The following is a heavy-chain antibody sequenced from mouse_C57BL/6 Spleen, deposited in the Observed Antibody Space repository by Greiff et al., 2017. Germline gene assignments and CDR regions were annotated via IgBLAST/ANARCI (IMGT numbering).Heavy chain of an antibody. CDR1: GYSITSGYY. CDR3: ARAGTTVDWYFDV. Sequence: EESGPGLVKPSQSLSLTCSVTGYSITSGYYWNWIRQFPGNKLEWMGYISYDGSNNYNPSLKNRISITRDTSKNQFFLKLNSVTTEDTATYYCARAGTTVDWYFDVWGTGTTVTVSS. CDR2: ISYDGSN. V-gene: IGHV3-6*01. D-gene: IGHD1-1*01. J-gene: IGHJ1*03.